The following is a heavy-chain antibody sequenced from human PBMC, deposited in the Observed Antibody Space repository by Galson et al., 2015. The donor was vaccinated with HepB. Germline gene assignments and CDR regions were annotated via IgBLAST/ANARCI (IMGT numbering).Heavy chain of an antibody. D-gene: IGHD2-2*01. CDR1: GGTFRSYA. CDR2: IIPIFGTA. V-gene: IGHV1-69*13. J-gene: IGHJ6*03. Sequence: SVKVSCKASGGTFRSYAISWVRQAPGQGLEWMGGIIPIFGTANYAQKFQGRVTVTADESTSTAYMELSSLRSEDTAVYYCARDGCSASSCYGGNNYYYMDVWGKGTTVTVSS. CDR3: ARDGCSASSCYGGNNYYYMDV.